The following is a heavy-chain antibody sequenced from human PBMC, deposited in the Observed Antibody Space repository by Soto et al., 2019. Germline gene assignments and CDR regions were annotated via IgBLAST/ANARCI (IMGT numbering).Heavy chain of an antibody. CDR2: INPNGGST. V-gene: IGHV1-46*01. D-gene: IGHD6-19*01. CDR1: GYTFINYY. J-gene: IGHJ3*02. CDR3: AREKWLVRRNDPFDI. Sequence: QVQLVQSGAEVKKPGASVKVSCKASGYTFINYYMHWVRQAPGQGLAWMGIINPNGGSTTYAQKFHGRVTLTRDTSTNTVNMERSSLRSEDTAVYYCAREKWLVRRNDPFDIWGQGTMVTVSS.